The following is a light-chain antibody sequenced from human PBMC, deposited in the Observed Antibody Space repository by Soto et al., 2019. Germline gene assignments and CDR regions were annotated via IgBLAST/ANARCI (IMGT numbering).Light chain of an antibody. J-gene: IGKJ1*01. CDR2: GAS. Sequence: EIVMTQSPATLSVSPGERATLSCRASQSVSSNLAWYQQKPGQAPRLLIYGASTRAPGIPARFSGSGSGTEFTLTISSLQSEDFAVYYCQQYNNWPQTFGQGTMVDI. CDR3: QQYNNWPQT. V-gene: IGKV3D-15*01. CDR1: QSVSSN.